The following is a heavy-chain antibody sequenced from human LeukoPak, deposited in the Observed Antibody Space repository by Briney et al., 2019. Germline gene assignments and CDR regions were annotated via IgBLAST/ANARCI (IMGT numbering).Heavy chain of an antibody. V-gene: IGHV5-51*01. CDR3: VRLGHSSSWYYWFDP. D-gene: IGHD6-13*01. CDR1: GYSFTSYW. CDR2: IYPGDSDT. Sequence: GESLKISCKGSGYSFTSYWIGWVRQMPGKGLEWMGIIYPGDSDTRYSPSFQGQVTISADKSISTAYLQWSSLKASDTAMYYCVRLGHSSSWYYWFDPWGQGTLVTVSS. J-gene: IGHJ5*02.